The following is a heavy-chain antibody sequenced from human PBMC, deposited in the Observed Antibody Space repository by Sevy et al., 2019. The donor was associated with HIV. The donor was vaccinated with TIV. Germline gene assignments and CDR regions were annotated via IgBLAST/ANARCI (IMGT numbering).Heavy chain of an antibody. Sequence: GESLKISCKGSGYSFTSYWIGWVRQMPGKGLEWMGIIYPGDSHTRYSPSFQGQVTISADKSISTAYLQWSSLKASDSAMYYGAGRPPSYNGQPSWYFDLWGRGTLVTVSS. J-gene: IGHJ2*01. CDR3: AGRPPSYNGQPSWYFDL. CDR1: GYSFTSYW. V-gene: IGHV5-51*01. D-gene: IGHD3-10*01. CDR2: IYPGDSHT.